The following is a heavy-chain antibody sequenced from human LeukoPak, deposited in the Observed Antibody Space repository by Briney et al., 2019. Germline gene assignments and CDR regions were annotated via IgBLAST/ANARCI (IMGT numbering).Heavy chain of an antibody. V-gene: IGHV3-64D*06. CDR1: GFAFSTNA. CDR3: AKSDY. J-gene: IGHJ4*02. Sequence: GGSLRLSCSAPGFAFSTNAMFWVRQAPGKRLEYVSVISHDGHTTYYADSVKGRFTISRDNSKNTLYLQMSSLRAEDMAVYYCAKSDYWGQGTLVTVSS. CDR2: ISHDGHTT.